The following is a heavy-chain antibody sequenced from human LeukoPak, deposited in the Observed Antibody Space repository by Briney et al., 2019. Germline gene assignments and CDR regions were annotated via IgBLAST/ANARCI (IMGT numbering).Heavy chain of an antibody. V-gene: IGHV3-23*01. D-gene: IGHD2-2*02. J-gene: IGHJ4*02. CDR1: GFTFRNYA. Sequence: GGSLRLSCAASGFTFRNYAMSWVRQAPGKGLEWVSAISDGGSSTYYADSVKGRFSISRDNSKNTLYLQMSSLRAEDTAVYYCARDQPALLLYLFDFWGQGTLVTVSS. CDR3: ARDQPALLLYLFDF. CDR2: ISDGGSST.